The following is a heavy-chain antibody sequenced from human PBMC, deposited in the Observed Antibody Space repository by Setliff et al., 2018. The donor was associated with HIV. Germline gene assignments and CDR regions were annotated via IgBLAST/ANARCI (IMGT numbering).Heavy chain of an antibody. CDR1: GGSFSSSIYY. D-gene: IGHD3-22*01. CDR3: ARATGDSGYPRFFHY. V-gene: IGHV4-39*01. Sequence: SETLSLTCTVSGGSFSSSIYYWGWIRQPPGKGLEWIGSLFYSGSTYYNPSLKGRVTISVDTSKNQFSLKLSSVTAADTAVYYCARATGDSGYPRFFHYWGQGTLVTVSS. CDR2: LFYSGST. J-gene: IGHJ4*02.